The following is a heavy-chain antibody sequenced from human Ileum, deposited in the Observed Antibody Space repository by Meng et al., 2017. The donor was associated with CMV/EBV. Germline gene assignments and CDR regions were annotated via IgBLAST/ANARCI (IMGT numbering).Heavy chain of an antibody. J-gene: IGHJ5*02. CDR2: IRYDGSHT. V-gene: IGHV3-30*02. CDR3: VKVVVGSGTNWFDP. D-gene: IGHD3-10*01. CDR1: GFRFSDYA. Sequence: GGSLRLSCAASGFRFSDYAMRWVRQAPDKGLEWVAFIRYDGSHTLYADSVKGRFTISRDNSKNTLNLQMNSLRPEDTAVYYCVKVVVGSGTNWFDPWGQGTLVTVSS.